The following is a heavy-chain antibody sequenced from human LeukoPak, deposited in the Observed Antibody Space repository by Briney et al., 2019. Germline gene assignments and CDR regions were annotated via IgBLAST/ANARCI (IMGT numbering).Heavy chain of an antibody. V-gene: IGHV4-34*01. Sequence: PSETLSLTCAVYGGSFTIYSWTWIRQPPGKSLEWVGEVSPSGNTQYNPSLKSRVTISLDASKSQFYLKLNSVTAADTAVYYCARRVRSADYRLDYWGQGTLVTVSS. D-gene: IGHD4-11*01. J-gene: IGHJ4*02. CDR1: GGSFTIYS. CDR3: ARRVRSADYRLDY. CDR2: VSPSGNT.